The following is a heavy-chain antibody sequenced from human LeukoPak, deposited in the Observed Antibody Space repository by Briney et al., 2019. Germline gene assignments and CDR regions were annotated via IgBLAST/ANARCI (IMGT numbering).Heavy chain of an antibody. Sequence: PGGSLRLSCAASEFTFSISWMHWVRQAPGKGLEWVSSISSSSSYIYYADSVKGRFTISRDNAKNSLYLQMNSLRAEDTAVYYCARDPDGDTVTPGYWGQGTLVTVSS. V-gene: IGHV3-21*01. D-gene: IGHD4-11*01. CDR2: ISSSSSYI. CDR1: EFTFSISW. CDR3: ARDPDGDTVTPGY. J-gene: IGHJ4*02.